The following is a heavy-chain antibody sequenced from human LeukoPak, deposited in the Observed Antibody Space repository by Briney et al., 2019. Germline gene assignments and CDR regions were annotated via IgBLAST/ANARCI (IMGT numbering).Heavy chain of an antibody. V-gene: IGHV4-39*01. D-gene: IGHD6-19*01. Sequence: SETLSLTXTVSGGSITTTTSYWGWIRQPPGKGLEWIGSIYYGGTTFYNPSLKSRVTISVDTSKNQFSLNLSSVTATDTAVYYCARFRYSSGWFDYWGQGMLVTVSS. J-gene: IGHJ4*02. CDR1: GGSITTTTSY. CDR3: ARFRYSSGWFDY. CDR2: IYYGGTT.